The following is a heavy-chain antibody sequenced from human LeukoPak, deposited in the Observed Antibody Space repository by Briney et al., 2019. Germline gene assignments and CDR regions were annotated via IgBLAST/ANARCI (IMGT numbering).Heavy chain of an antibody. V-gene: IGHV1-8*01. CDR3: ARGLGTYDSSELTWPMISF. CDR2: MNPDSGDT. Sequence: ASVKVSCKASGYTFTNYEINWVRQATGQGLEWMGWMNPDSGDTAYAQKFQGRITMTRSTSTSTAYMEMNSLRSEDTAVYYCARGLGTYDSSELTWPMISFWGQGTLVTVSS. J-gene: IGHJ4*02. CDR1: GYTFTNYE. D-gene: IGHD3-22*01.